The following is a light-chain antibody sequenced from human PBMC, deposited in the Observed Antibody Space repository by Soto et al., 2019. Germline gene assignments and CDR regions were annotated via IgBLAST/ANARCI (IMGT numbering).Light chain of an antibody. V-gene: IGKV3-20*01. CDR1: QTITSDY. CDR3: QQYGSSITWT. CDR2: AAS. Sequence: EVVLTQSPGTVSLSPGERATLSCRASQTITSDYLAWYQQKPGQAPRLLIYAASNRATGIPDRFSGTGSGTDFTLTISRLEPEDFAVDYCQQYGSSITWTFGQGTKVEIK. J-gene: IGKJ1*01.